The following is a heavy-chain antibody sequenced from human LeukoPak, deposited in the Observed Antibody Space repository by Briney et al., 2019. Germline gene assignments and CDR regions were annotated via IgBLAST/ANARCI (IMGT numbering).Heavy chain of an antibody. Sequence: SETLSLTCTVSGGSISSYYWSWIRQPPGKGLEWIGYIYYSGSTNYNPSLKSRVTISVDTSKNQFSLKLSSVTAADTAVYYCARGRGFGELGIGGQGTMVTVSS. CDR3: ARGRGFGELGI. J-gene: IGHJ3*02. CDR1: GGSISSYY. V-gene: IGHV4-59*01. CDR2: IYYSGST. D-gene: IGHD3-10*01.